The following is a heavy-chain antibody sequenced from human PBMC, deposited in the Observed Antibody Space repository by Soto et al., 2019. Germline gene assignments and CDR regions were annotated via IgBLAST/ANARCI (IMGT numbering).Heavy chain of an antibody. D-gene: IGHD3-3*01. CDR2: VYFSGST. J-gene: IGHJ4*02. CDR3: TRGGQDFWSGPFDY. CDR1: GGSISSYY. V-gene: IGHV4-59*01. Sequence: SETLSLTCTISGGSISSYYWSWIRQTPGKGLEWIGYVYFSGSTNYNPSLKSRVLISIDTSRNQFSLKLNSVTAADTAVYYCTRGGQDFWSGPFDYWGRGALVTVSS.